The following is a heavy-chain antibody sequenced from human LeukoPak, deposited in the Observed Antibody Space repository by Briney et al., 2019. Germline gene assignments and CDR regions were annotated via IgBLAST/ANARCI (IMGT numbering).Heavy chain of an antibody. CDR1: GYTFTGYY. CDR2: INPNSGGT. D-gene: IGHD2-2*01. J-gene: IGHJ5*02. Sequence: ASVTVSCKASGYTFTGYYMHWVRQAPGQGLEWMGWINPNSGGTNYAQKFQGRVTMTRDTSISTAYMELSRLRSDDTAVYYCARGGGYCSSTSCLPYNWFDPWGQGTLVTVSS. CDR3: ARGGGYCSSTSCLPYNWFDP. V-gene: IGHV1-2*02.